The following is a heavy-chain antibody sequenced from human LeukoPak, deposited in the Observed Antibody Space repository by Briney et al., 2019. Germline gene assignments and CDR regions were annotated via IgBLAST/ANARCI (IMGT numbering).Heavy chain of an antibody. CDR1: GFTFSNYA. Sequence: GGSLRLSCVVSGFTFSNYAMHWVRQTPGQAPGKGLEWVAVMSYDGSHEYYADSVKGRFTISRDNPKSTLYLQMNSLRPEDTAVYYCARAFGGSYSSTVDYWGQGTLVTVSS. CDR2: MSYDGSHE. CDR3: ARAFGGSYSSTVDY. D-gene: IGHD1-26*01. V-gene: IGHV3-30*04. J-gene: IGHJ4*02.